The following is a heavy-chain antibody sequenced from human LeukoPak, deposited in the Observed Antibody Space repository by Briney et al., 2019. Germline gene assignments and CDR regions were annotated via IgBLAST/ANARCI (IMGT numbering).Heavy chain of an antibody. CDR2: IYYSGST. Sequence: PSETLSLTGPVSGGSISSYYWSWIRQPPGKGLEGIGDIYYSGSTNYNPSLKSRVTISVDTSKNQFSLELSSVTAADTAVYYFSKGAAGIRYFDWLPTINWFDPWGQGTLVTVSS. V-gene: IGHV4-59*01. CDR3: SKGAAGIRYFDWLPTINWFDP. J-gene: IGHJ5*02. D-gene: IGHD3-9*01. CDR1: GGSISSYY.